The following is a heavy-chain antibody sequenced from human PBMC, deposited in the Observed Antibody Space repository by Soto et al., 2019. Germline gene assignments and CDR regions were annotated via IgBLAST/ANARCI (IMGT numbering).Heavy chain of an antibody. Sequence: PGXSLRLSCAASGYTLTSRGMNCFRQAPGKGLEWVAVIRYDGSNKYYADSVKGRFTISRDNSKNTLYLQMNSLRAEDTAVFYCAKHLSNGSPDYWGQGTLVTVSS. CDR2: IRYDGSNK. V-gene: IGHV3-30*02. D-gene: IGHD2-15*01. CDR1: GYTLTSRG. J-gene: IGHJ4*02. CDR3: AKHLSNGSPDY.